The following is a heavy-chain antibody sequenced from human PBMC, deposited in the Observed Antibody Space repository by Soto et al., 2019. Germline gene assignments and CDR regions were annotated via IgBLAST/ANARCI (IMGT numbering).Heavy chain of an antibody. CDR2: IYYSGST. CDR3: ASSPVTGIYYAMDV. Sequence: PSETLSLTCTVSGGSISSYYWSWIRQPPGKGLEWIGYIYYSGSTNYNPSLKSRVTISVDTSKNQISLKLSSVTAADTAVYYCASSPVTGIYYAMDVWGQGTTVTVSS. V-gene: IGHV4-59*12. J-gene: IGHJ6*02. CDR1: GGSISSYY. D-gene: IGHD6-19*01.